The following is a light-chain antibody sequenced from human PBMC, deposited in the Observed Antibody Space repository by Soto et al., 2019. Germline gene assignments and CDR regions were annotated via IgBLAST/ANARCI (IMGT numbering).Light chain of an antibody. J-gene: IGKJ1*01. Sequence: EVVMTQSPATLAVSQGESATLSCRPSQSVASNLARHQQKPGQAPRLLIYYASTRDTGVPARFSGSGSRTDFTPTISSLQSEDFAVYYCQQYNNWPPSWTFGQGTMVDI. CDR3: QQYNNWPPSWT. V-gene: IGKV3-15*01. CDR1: QSVASN. CDR2: YAS.